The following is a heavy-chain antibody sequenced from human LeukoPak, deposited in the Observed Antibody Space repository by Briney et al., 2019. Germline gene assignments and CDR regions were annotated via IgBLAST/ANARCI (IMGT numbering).Heavy chain of an antibody. CDR1: GGSISSGDYY. J-gene: IGHJ4*02. Sequence: SETLSLTCTVSGGSISSGDYYWSWIRQPPRKGLEWIGYIYYSGSTYYNPSLKSRVTISVDTSKNQFSLKLSSVTAADTAVYYCARDRTYYYDSSGTFDYWGQGTLVTVSS. CDR2: IYYSGST. CDR3: ARDRTYYYDSSGTFDY. V-gene: IGHV4-30-4*01. D-gene: IGHD3-22*01.